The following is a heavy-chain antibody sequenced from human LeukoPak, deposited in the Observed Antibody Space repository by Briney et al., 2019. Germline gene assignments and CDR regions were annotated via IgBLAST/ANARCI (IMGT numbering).Heavy chain of an antibody. D-gene: IGHD2-21*01. CDR1: GFTFSSYA. CDR3: AKGHLLWGLYYFDY. V-gene: IGHV3-23*01. J-gene: IGHJ4*02. Sequence: PGGSLRLSCAASGFTFSSYAMSWVRQAPGKGLEWVSAISGSGGRTYYADSVERRFTISRDNHKHTLYLQMNSLRAEDTAVYYCAKGHLLWGLYYFDYWGQGTLVTVSS. CDR2: ISGSGGRT.